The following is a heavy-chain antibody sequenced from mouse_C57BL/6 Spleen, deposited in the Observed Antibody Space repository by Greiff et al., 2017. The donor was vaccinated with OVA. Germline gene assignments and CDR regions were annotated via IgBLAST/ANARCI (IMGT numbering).Heavy chain of an antibody. J-gene: IGHJ3*01. Sequence: DVQLQESGAELVRPGASVKLSCTASGFNIKDDYMHWVKQRPEQGLEWIGWIDPENGDTEYASKFQGKATITADTSSNTAYLQLSSLTSEDTAVYYCTTDYGSCSFAYWGQGTLVTVSA. D-gene: IGHD1-1*01. CDR3: TTDYGSCSFAY. V-gene: IGHV14-4*01. CDR2: IDPENGDT. CDR1: GFNIKDDY.